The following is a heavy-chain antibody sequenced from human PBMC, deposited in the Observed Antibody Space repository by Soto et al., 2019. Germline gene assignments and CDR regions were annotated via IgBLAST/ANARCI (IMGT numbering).Heavy chain of an antibody. CDR1: GFTFSSYG. J-gene: IGHJ4*02. Sequence: QVQLVESGGGVVQPGRSLRLSCAASGFTFSSYGMHWVRQAPGKGLEWVAVISYDGSNKYYADSVKGQFTISRDNSNNTLHLQMNSLRAEDTAVYYSAQLVPYYDSSGYFNFDYWAQGTLVTVSS. V-gene: IGHV3-30*18. CDR2: ISYDGSNK. D-gene: IGHD3-22*01. CDR3: AQLVPYYDSSGYFNFDY.